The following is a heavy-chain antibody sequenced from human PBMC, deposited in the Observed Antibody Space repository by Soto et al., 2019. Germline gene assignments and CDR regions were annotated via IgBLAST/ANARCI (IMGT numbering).Heavy chain of an antibody. CDR2: INTYNGNT. D-gene: IGHD4-4*01. V-gene: IGHV1-18*01. CDR3: ARAQTPTESDH. J-gene: IGHJ4*02. Sequence: ASVEVSCKASGYTFSNYCITWVRQAPGQGLEWMGWINTYNGNTNYAQKVQGRVTMTADTSTSTVYMELRSLTSDHSAVYYCARAQTPTESDHWGQGTLVTVSS. CDR1: GYTFSNYC.